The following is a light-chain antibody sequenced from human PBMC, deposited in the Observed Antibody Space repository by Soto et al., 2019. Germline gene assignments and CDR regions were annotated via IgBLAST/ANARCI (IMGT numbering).Light chain of an antibody. V-gene: IGKV1-27*01. CDR3: QKYNSAPYT. CDR2: AAS. Sequence: DIPMTQSPSSLSASVGDRVTITCRARQGISNYLAWYQQKPGKDPKLLIYAASTLRSGVPSRFSGSGSGTDVTRTISSLQPEDVATYYCQKYNSAPYTFGQGTKLEIK. CDR1: QGISNY. J-gene: IGKJ2*01.